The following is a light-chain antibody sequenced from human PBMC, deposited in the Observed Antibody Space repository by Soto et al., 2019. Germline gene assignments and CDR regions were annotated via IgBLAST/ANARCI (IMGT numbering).Light chain of an antibody. CDR1: QSVRTY. CDR3: QQYNDWPPLT. Sequence: EIVLTQSPVTLSLSPGERATHSCRASQSVRTYLAWYQVKPGQAPRLLIYGASTRATGIPARFSGSGSGTEFTLTISNLQSEDFAVYYCQQYNDWPPLTFGGGTKVDI. V-gene: IGKV3-15*01. J-gene: IGKJ4*01. CDR2: GAS.